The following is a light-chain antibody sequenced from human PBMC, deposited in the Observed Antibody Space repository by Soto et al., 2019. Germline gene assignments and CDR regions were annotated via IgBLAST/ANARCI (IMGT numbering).Light chain of an antibody. CDR3: QSYDTSLSGSV. CDR2: ADG. V-gene: IGLV1-40*01. CDR1: SSNIGAGYD. Sequence: QAVVTQPPLVSGAPGQRVTISCTGSSSNIGAGYDVHWFQQLPGTAPKLLIDADGHRPSGVPDRFSGSKSGTSASLAITGLQAEDEADYYCQSYDTSLSGSVFGGGTKLTVL. J-gene: IGLJ2*01.